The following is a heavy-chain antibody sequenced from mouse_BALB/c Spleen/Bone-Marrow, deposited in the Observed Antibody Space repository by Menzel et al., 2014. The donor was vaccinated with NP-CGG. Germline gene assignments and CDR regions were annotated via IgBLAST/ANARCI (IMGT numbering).Heavy chain of an antibody. J-gene: IGHJ2*01. CDR1: GYTFTSYW. CDR2: IAPGSGSS. V-gene: IGHV1S41*01. Sequence: DLVKPGASVKLSCKASGYTFTSYWINWIKRRPGQGLEWIGRIAPGSGSSYYNEMFKGKATLTVDTSSSTAYIQLSSLSSEDSAVYFCARGGLHYFDYWGKGTTLTVSS. D-gene: IGHD3-3*01. CDR3: ARGGLHYFDY.